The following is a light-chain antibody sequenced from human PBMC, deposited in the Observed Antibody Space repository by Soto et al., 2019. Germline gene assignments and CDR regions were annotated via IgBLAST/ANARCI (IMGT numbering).Light chain of an antibody. CDR2: EVS. J-gene: IGLJ1*01. Sequence: LTQPPSASGSPGQSVTISCTGTSSDVGGYNYVSWYQQHPGKAPKLMIYEVSRRPSGVPDRFSGSKSGNTASLTVSGLQAEDEADYYCSSYAGSNNPFVFGTGTKVTVL. CDR1: SSDVGGYNY. CDR3: SSYAGSNNPFV. V-gene: IGLV2-8*01.